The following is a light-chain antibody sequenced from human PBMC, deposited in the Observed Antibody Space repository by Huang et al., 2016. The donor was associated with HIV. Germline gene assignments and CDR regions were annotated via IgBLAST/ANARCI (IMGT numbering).Light chain of an antibody. CDR3: QQYGGSPLFT. CDR2: SAS. V-gene: IGKV3-20*01. CDR1: HIVSSNF. Sequence: EIVLTQSPDTLSLSPGERATLSCRASHIVSSNFLAWYQQKPGQSPRLLIYSASRRATGIPDRFSGSGSGTDFTLTITRLEPEDFGVYYCQQYGGSPLFTFGPGTKVDIK. J-gene: IGKJ3*01.